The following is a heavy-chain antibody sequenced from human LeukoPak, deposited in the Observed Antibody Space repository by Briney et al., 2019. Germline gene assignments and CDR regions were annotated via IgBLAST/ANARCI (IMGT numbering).Heavy chain of an antibody. D-gene: IGHD3-16*01. J-gene: IGHJ5*02. CDR3: ARVPSLGWFDP. V-gene: IGHV4-61*10. Sequence: SQTLSLTCAVSGGSISSGSYYWSWIRQPAGKGLEWIGYIYYSGSTNYNPSLKSRVTISVDTSKNQFSLKLSSVTAADTAVYYCARVPSLGWFDPWGQGTLVTVSS. CDR2: IYYSGST. CDR1: GGSISSGSYY.